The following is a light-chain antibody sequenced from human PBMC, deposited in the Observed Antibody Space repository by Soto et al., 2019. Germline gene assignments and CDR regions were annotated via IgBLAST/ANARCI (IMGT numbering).Light chain of an antibody. J-gene: IGLJ2*01. CDR3: SSYTSSSSRTVV. CDR1: SSDVGGYNY. Sequence: QLVLTQPASVSGSPGQSITISCTGTSSDVGGYNYVSWYQQHPGKAPKLMIYDVSNRPSGVSNRFSGSKSGNTASLTISGLQAEDEADYYCSSYTSSSSRTVVFGGGTKLTVL. V-gene: IGLV2-14*01. CDR2: DVS.